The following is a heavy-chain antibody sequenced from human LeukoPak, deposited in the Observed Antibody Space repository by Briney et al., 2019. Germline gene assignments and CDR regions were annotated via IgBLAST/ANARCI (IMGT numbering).Heavy chain of an antibody. CDR1: GFAFSTYG. J-gene: IGHJ4*02. CDR2: IWNDGSKT. Sequence: PGGSLRLSCITSGFAFSTYGMHWVRQAPGKGLEWVALIWNDGSKTYHAESVKDRFTISRDNSQNTLYLQMNSLRHEDTAVYYCARDPWLVSDITSFDYWGQGTLVTVSS. CDR3: ARDPWLVSDITSFDY. V-gene: IGHV3-33*01. D-gene: IGHD5-18*01.